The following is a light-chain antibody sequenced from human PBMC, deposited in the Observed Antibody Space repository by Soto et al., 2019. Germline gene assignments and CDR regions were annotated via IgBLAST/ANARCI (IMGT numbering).Light chain of an antibody. CDR3: CSYAGNRTFV. Sequence: QSVLTQPPSASGTPGQRVTISCSGSSSNIGRNYLYWYQQFSGTAPKLLVYRDNHRPSGVPDRFSGSKSGTSASLAISGLRSEDEADYYCCSYAGNRTFVFGGGTKVTVL. CDR1: SSNIGRNY. V-gene: IGLV1-47*01. J-gene: IGLJ3*02. CDR2: RDN.